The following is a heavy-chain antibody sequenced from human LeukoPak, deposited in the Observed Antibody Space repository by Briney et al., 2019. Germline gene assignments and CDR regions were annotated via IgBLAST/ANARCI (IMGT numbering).Heavy chain of an antibody. V-gene: IGHV3-7*01. CDR1: GFTFSSYR. J-gene: IGHJ4*02. D-gene: IGHD6-19*01. CDR3: ARDSSPPGYSSGWYPNFDY. Sequence: GGSLRLSCAASGFTFSSYRMSWVRQAPGKGLEWVSNIKQDGSEKYYADSVKGRFTISRDNAKNSLYLQMNSLRAEDTAVYYCARDSSPPGYSSGWYPNFDYWGQGTLVTVSS. CDR2: IKQDGSEK.